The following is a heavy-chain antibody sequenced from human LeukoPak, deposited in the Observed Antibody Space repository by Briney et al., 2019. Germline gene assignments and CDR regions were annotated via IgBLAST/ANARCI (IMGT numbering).Heavy chain of an antibody. V-gene: IGHV3-48*01. CDR3: AKEEHRDYFDY. D-gene: IGHD1-14*01. Sequence: GGSLRLSCAASGFTFSSYSMNWVRQAPGKGLEWVSYISSSSSTIYYADSVKGRFTISRDNAKNSLYLQMNSLRAEDTAVYYCAKEEHRDYFDYWGQGTLVTVSS. J-gene: IGHJ4*02. CDR1: GFTFSSYS. CDR2: ISSSSSTI.